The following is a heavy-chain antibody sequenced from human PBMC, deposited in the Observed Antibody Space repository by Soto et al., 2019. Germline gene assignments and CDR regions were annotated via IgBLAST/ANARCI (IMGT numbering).Heavy chain of an antibody. Sequence: SETLSLTCSVSGGSISTYYWGWIRQPPGKGLEWIGYIFYNGKTNYNPSLESRVSISVDTSKKQFSLKLSSVTAADTAVYYCARGQFGYGGNSDYYYYGMDVWGQGTTVTVSS. J-gene: IGHJ6*02. CDR3: ARGQFGYGGNSDYYYYGMDV. V-gene: IGHV4-59*12. CDR1: GGSISTYY. CDR2: IFYNGKT. D-gene: IGHD4-17*01.